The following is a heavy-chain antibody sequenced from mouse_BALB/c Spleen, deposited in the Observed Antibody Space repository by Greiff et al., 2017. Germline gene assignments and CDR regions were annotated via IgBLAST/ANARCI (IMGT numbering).Heavy chain of an antibody. J-gene: IGHJ2*01. CDR1: GYSITSGYY. V-gene: IGHV3-6*02. Sequence: EVKLLESGPGLVKPSQSLSLTCSVTGYSITSGYYWNWIRQFPGNKLEWMGYISYDGSNNYNPSLKNRISITRDTSKNQFFLKLNSVTTEDTATYYCARGSYGTLDYWGQGTTRTVSS. CDR3: ARGSYGTLDY. CDR2: ISYDGSN. D-gene: IGHD1-1*01.